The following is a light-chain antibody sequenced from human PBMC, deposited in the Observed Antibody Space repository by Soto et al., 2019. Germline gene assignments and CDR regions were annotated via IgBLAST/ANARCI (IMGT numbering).Light chain of an antibody. Sequence: QSVLTQPPSVSGAPGQRVTISCTGTSSNIGAGYDVNWYQHLPGAAPKLLIYTNGNRPSGVPDRFSGSKSGTSASLAITGLQADDEADYYCQSYDSGLSGSVFGGGTKLTVL. CDR2: TNG. V-gene: IGLV1-40*01. CDR3: QSYDSGLSGSV. CDR1: SSNIGAGYD. J-gene: IGLJ3*02.